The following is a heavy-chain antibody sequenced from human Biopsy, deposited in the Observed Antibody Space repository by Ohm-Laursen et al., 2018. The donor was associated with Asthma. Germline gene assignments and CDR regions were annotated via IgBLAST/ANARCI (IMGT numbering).Heavy chain of an antibody. V-gene: IGHV3-9*01. D-gene: IGHD6-13*01. CDR2: VSWNSGSI. CDR1: GFAVSRDH. J-gene: IGHJ4*02. Sequence: SQRLSCAASGFAVSRDHMFWVRQAPGKGLEWVSGVSWNSGSIDYADSVKGRFTISRDNAKNSLYLQMNSLRGADTALYYCVKDIRLQLWGFDSWGQGTLVTVSS. CDR3: VKDIRLQLWGFDS.